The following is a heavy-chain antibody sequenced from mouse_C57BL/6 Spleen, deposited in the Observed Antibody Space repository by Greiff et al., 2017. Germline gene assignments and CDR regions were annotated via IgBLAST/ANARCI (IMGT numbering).Heavy chain of an antibody. V-gene: IGHV1-55*01. CDR2: IYPGSGST. D-gene: IGHD2-3*01. CDR3: ARSRGYYERGYAMDY. Sequence: HVQLKQPGAELVKPGASVKMSCKASGYTFTSYWITWVKQRPGQGLEWIGDIYPGSGSTNYNEKFKSKATLTVDTSSSTAYMQLSSLTSEDSAVYYCARSRGYYERGYAMDYWGQGTSVTVSS. J-gene: IGHJ4*01. CDR1: GYTFTSYW.